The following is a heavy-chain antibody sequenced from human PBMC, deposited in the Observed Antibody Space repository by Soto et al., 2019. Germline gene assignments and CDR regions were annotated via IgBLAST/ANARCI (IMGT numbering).Heavy chain of an antibody. CDR2: IYYSGNT. J-gene: IGHJ4*02. Sequence: PSETLSLTCTVSGGSISSYYWSWIRQPPGKGLEWIGCIYYSGNTYYNPSLKTRVTISLDKSKSQFSLKLNSVTAADSAVYFCARLEGLATISYYFDYWGQGTLVTVSS. CDR3: ARLEGLATISYYFDY. V-gene: IGHV4-59*08. D-gene: IGHD3-9*01. CDR1: GGSISSYY.